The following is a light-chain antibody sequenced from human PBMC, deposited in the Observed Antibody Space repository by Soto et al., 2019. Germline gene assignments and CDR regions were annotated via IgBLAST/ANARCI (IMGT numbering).Light chain of an antibody. V-gene: IGLV3-21*04. CDR1: NVERKS. CDR3: QVWDDNSDHVV. J-gene: IGLJ2*01. Sequence: SYELTQPPSVSVAPGKTARVTCGGNNVERKSVHWYQQKPGQAPVLVIYYDNDRPSGIPERFSGSNSGNTATLTIRRVEAXXXXXXXXQVWDDNSDHVVFGGGTKLTV. CDR2: YDN.